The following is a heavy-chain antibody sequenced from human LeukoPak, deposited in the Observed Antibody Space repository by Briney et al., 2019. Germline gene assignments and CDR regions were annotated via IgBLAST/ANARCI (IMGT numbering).Heavy chain of an antibody. D-gene: IGHD3-22*01. V-gene: IGHV4-39*01. CDR1: VGSNSSSSYY. Sequence: KPSETLSLTCTVSVGSNSSSSYYWGWIRKPPGKGLEWIGGIYYSGSTYYNPSLKSRVTISVDTSKNQFSLKLSSVTAADTAVYYCGYDSSGSDGYYWGQGTLVTVSS. CDR3: GYDSSGSDGYY. CDR2: IYYSGST. J-gene: IGHJ4*02.